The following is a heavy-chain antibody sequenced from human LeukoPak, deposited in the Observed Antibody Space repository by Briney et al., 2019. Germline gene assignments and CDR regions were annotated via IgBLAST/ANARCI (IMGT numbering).Heavy chain of an antibody. J-gene: IGHJ6*02. CDR2: INPNSGGT. V-gene: IGHV1-2*02. Sequence: ASVKVSCKASGYTFTGYYMHWVRQAPGQGLEWMGWINPNSGGTNYAQKFQGGVTMTRDTSISTAYMELSRLRSDDTAVYYCATERLPYYYYYGMDVWGQGTTVTVSS. CDR3: ATERLPYYYYYGMDV. CDR1: GYTFTGYY. D-gene: IGHD3-16*01.